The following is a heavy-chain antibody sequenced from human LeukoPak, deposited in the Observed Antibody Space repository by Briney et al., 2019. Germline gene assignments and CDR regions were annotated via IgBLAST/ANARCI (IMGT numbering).Heavy chain of an antibody. CDR3: ARPDSSGSPFDY. CDR1: GGSFSGYY. D-gene: IGHD3-10*01. CDR2: INHSGST. J-gene: IGHJ4*02. V-gene: IGHV4-34*01. Sequence: PSETLSLTCAVYGGSFSGYYWSWIRQPPGKGLEWIGEINHSGSTNYNPSLKSRVTISVDTSKNQFSLKLGSVTAADTAVYYCARPDSSGSPFDYWGQGTLVTVSS.